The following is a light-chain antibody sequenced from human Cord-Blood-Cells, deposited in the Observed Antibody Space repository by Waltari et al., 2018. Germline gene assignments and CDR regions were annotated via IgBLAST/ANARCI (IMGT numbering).Light chain of an antibody. CDR3: ISYAGSNNYV. CDR2: EVS. CDR1: SSDVGGYNY. V-gene: IGLV2-8*01. J-gene: IGLJ1*01. Sequence: QSALTQPPSASGSPGQSVTISCTGTSSDVGGYNYVSWYQQHPGKAPKLMIYEVSKRPSGVPARFSVSKSGNTASLTVSELQAEDEADYSCISYAGSNNYVFGTGTKVTVL.